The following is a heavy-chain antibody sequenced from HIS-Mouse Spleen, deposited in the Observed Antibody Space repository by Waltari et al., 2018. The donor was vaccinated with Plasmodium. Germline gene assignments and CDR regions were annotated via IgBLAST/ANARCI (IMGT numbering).Heavy chain of an antibody. CDR3: AKDRRSSSSYVDY. V-gene: IGHV3-30*18. D-gene: IGHD6-13*01. J-gene: IGHJ4*02. Sequence: QVQLVESGGGVVQPGRSLRLSCAASGFTFSSYGMHWVRQAPGKGLEWVAVISYDGGNKYYADSVKGRFTTSRDNSKNTLYLPMNSRRAEDTAVYYCAKDRRSSSSYVDYWGQGTLVTVSS. CDR1: GFTFSSYG. CDR2: ISYDGGNK.